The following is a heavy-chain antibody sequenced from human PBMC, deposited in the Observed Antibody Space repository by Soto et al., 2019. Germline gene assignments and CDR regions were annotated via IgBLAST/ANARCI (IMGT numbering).Heavy chain of an antibody. J-gene: IGHJ3*02. D-gene: IGHD3-22*01. Sequence: GGSGKVFCKASWNTLAWSAMPLGGQAPGQKLEWMGWINAGNGNTKYSQKFQGRVTITRDTSASTAYMELSSLRSEDTAVYYCAVLGYYDSSGYPMAFDIWGQGTMVTVSS. CDR1: WNTLAWSA. V-gene: IGHV1-3*01. CDR2: INAGNGNT. CDR3: AVLGYYDSSGYPMAFDI.